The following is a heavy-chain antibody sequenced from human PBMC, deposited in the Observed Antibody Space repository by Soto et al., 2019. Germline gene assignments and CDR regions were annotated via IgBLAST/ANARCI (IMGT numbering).Heavy chain of an antibody. V-gene: IGHV2-5*02. CDR3: VQSRCGGDCLEIYSSHAYNGLDV. D-gene: IGHD2-21*02. Sequence: QVTLKESGPTLVKPTQTLTLTCTVSGLSLRTTGVGVGWVRQPPGKALEWLALLYWDHDQRYSPSLRSRLTIAKDLSEKQVVLTMTNMDTVDTATYYCVQSRCGGDCLEIYSSHAYNGLDVWGQGTTVTVSS. CDR1: GLSLRTTGVG. CDR2: LYWDHDQ. J-gene: IGHJ6*02.